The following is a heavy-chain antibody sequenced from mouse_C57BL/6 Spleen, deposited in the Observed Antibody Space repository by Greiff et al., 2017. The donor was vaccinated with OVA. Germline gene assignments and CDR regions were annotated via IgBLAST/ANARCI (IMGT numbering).Heavy chain of an antibody. V-gene: IGHV5-4*01. Sequence: EVHLVESGGGLVKPGGSLKLSCAASGFTFSSYAMSWVRQTPEKRLEWVATISDGGSYTYYPDNVKGRFTISRDNAKNNLYLQMSHLKSEDTAMYYCARVYDYDGGWYFDVWGTGTTVTVSS. J-gene: IGHJ1*03. CDR2: ISDGGSYT. CDR1: GFTFSSYA. D-gene: IGHD2-4*01. CDR3: ARVYDYDGGWYFDV.